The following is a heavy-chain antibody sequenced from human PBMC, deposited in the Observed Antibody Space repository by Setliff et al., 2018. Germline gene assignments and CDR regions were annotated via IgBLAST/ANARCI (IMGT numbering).Heavy chain of an antibody. V-gene: IGHV5-51*01. J-gene: IGHJ5*02. D-gene: IGHD3-10*01. CDR3: ARQKSTGSGNNRFDP. CDR1: GFSFTDFW. CDR2: IYAGDSDT. Sequence: GESLKLSCKGSGFSFTDFWIGWVRQMPGKGLEWMGLIYAGDSDTRYNPSFQGRVTMSADKSINTAYLQWSSLKASDTAIYYCARQKSTGSGNNRFDPWGQGTLVTVSS.